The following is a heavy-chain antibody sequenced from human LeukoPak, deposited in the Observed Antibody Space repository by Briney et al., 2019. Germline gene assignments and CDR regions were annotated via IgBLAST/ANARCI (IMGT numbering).Heavy chain of an antibody. Sequence: GESLKISCKGSGYSFTSYWIGWVRQMPGKGPEWMGIIYPGDSDTRYSPSFQGQVTISADKSISTAYLQWSSLKASDTAMYYCARGYYDSSGYYFSDAFDIWGQGTMVTVSS. CDR3: ARGYYDSSGYYFSDAFDI. D-gene: IGHD3-22*01. CDR2: IYPGDSDT. CDR1: GYSFTSYW. J-gene: IGHJ3*02. V-gene: IGHV5-51*01.